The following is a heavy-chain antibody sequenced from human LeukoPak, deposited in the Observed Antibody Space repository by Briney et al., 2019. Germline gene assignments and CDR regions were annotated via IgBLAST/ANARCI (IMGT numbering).Heavy chain of an antibody. D-gene: IGHD5-24*01. V-gene: IGHV4-39*02. Sequence: SETLSLTCTVSGGSISSSIYYWGWFRQPPGKGLEWIGSIYYNVATYYNSSLKSRVTISVDTSKNHLSLKLGSVTAADTAVYYCARVRDGYNRNWAYWGQGTLVTVSS. J-gene: IGHJ4*02. CDR2: IYYNVAT. CDR3: ARVRDGYNRNWAY. CDR1: GGSISSSIYY.